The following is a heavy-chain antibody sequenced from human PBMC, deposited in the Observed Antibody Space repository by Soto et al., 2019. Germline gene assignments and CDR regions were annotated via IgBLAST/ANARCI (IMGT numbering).Heavy chain of an antibody. Sequence: EVQLVESGGGLVQPGRSLRLSCAASGFTFDDYAMHWVRQAPGKGLEWVSGISWNSGSIGYADSVKGRFTISRDNAKXXXXXXXXXXXXXXXXXXXXAXXXXXXXXXXHYGMDVWGQGTTVTVSS. V-gene: IGHV3-9*01. J-gene: IGHJ6*02. CDR2: ISWNSGSI. CDR3: AXXXXXXXXXXHYGMDV. CDR1: GFTFDDYA.